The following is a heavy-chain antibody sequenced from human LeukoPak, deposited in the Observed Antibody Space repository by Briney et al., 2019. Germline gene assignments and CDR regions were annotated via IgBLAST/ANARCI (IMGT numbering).Heavy chain of an antibody. CDR3: ARDGGGGYYYVKWYFDL. Sequence: GGSLRLSCAASGFIFNSYGMNWVRQAPGEGLEWLSFISSSNSTIYYADSVKGRFTVSRDNAKDSLYLQMNGLRDEDTAVYYCARDGGGGYYYVKWYFDLWGRGTLVTVSS. D-gene: IGHD3-22*01. V-gene: IGHV3-48*02. CDR2: ISSSNSTI. CDR1: GFIFNSYG. J-gene: IGHJ2*01.